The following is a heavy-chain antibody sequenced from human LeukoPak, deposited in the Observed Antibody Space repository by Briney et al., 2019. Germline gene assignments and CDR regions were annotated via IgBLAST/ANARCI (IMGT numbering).Heavy chain of an antibody. CDR3: ASSGTVAGTGDY. V-gene: IGHV1-69*05. D-gene: IGHD6-19*01. J-gene: IGHJ4*02. CDR1: GGTFSSYA. Sequence: GASVKVSCKASGGTFSSYASSWVRQAPGQGLEWMGRIIPIFGTANYAQKFQGRVTITTDESTSTAYMELSSLRSEDTAVYYCASSGTVAGTGDYWGQGTLVTVSS. CDR2: IIPIFGTA.